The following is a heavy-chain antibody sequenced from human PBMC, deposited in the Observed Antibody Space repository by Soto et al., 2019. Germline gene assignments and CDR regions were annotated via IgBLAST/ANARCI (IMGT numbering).Heavy chain of an antibody. J-gene: IGHJ4*02. CDR2: MNPNSGNT. CDR3: ARGRAHDFWSGYYTYFDY. V-gene: IGHV1-8*01. CDR1: GYTFTSYD. Sequence: ASVKVSCKASGYTFTSYDINWVRQATGKRLEWMGWMNPNSGNTGYAQKFQGRVTMTRNTSISTAYMELSSLRSEDTAVYYCARGRAHDFWSGYYTYFDYWGQGTLVTVSS. D-gene: IGHD3-3*01.